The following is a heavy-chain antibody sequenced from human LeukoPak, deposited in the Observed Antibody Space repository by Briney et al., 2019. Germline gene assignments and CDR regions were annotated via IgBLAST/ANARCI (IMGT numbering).Heavy chain of an antibody. CDR2: IYSGGST. D-gene: IGHD3-22*01. V-gene: IGHV3-53*01. CDR1: GFTVSNNY. J-gene: IGHJ4*02. CDR3: ARTSSDMFFDY. Sequence: PGGSLRLSCAASGFTVSNNYMSWVRQAPGKGLEWVSVIYSGGSTYYADSVKGRFTISRDNSKNTLYLQMNSLRAEDTAVYYCARTSSDMFFDYWGQGTLVTVSS.